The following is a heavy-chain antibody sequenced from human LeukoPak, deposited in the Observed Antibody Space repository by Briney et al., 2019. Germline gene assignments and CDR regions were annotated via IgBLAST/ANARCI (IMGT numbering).Heavy chain of an antibody. J-gene: IGHJ4*02. CDR2: ISYDGSNK. D-gene: IGHD3-9*01. Sequence: GGSLRLSCAASGFTFSSYGMHWVRQAPGKGLEWVAVISYDGSNKYYADSVKGRFTISRDNYKNTLYLQMNSLRAEDTAVYYCAKDLEALVIIRAYYFDYWGQGTLVTVSS. CDR1: GFTFSSYG. CDR3: AKDLEALVIIRAYYFDY. V-gene: IGHV3-30*18.